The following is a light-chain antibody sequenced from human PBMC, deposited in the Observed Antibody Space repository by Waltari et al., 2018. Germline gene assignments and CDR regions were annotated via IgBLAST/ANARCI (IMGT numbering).Light chain of an antibody. J-gene: IGKJ4*01. V-gene: IGKV1-39*01. CDR1: QSISSY. Sequence: DIQMTQSPSSLSASVGDRVTITCRASQSISSYLNWYQQKPGKAPKLLIYAASSLQSGVPSRFSGSGSGTDFTLTISSLQPEDFVTYYCQQSYSTYPTFGGGTKVEIK. CDR2: AAS. CDR3: QQSYSTYPT.